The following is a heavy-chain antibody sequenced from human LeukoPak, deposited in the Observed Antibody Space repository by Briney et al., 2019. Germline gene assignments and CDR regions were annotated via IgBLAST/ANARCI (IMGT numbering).Heavy chain of an antibody. CDR2: IWYDGSNK. J-gene: IGHJ4*02. V-gene: IGHV3-33*01. CDR1: GFTFNSYA. Sequence: GGSLRLSCAASGFTFNSYAMHWVRQAPGKGLEWVASIWYDGSNKYYADSVKGRFTFSRDNSKNTVYLQMNSLRAEDTAVYYCGRDERGYYNSSGFYGAIDFWGQGTLVTVSS. D-gene: IGHD3-22*01. CDR3: GRDERGYYNSSGFYGAIDF.